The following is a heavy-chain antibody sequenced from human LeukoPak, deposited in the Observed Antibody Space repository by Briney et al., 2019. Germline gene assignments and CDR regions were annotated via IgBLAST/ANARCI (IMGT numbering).Heavy chain of an antibody. CDR2: ITGSGGAV. Sequence: GGSLRLSCAASEFTFSSYDIIWVRQAPGRGLEWVSWITGSGGAVKYTDSVKGRFTISRDNAKKSVYLQMNSLRVEDTAVYYCARNGGGLDYWGQGTLVTVSS. J-gene: IGHJ4*02. V-gene: IGHV3-48*03. D-gene: IGHD3-16*01. CDR1: EFTFSSYD. CDR3: ARNGGGLDY.